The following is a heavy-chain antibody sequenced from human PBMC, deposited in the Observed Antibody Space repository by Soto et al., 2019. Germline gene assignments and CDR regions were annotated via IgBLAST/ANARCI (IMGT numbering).Heavy chain of an antibody. V-gene: IGHV1-46*03. J-gene: IGHJ6*03. D-gene: IGHD6-13*01. CDR3: ARGVYSSSWYTTNYYYSYMDV. Sequence: ASVKVSCKASGYTFTSYYMHWVRQAPGQGLEWMGVINPSGGSTSYAQKFQGRVTMTRDTSTSTVYMELSSLRSEDTAVYYCARGVYSSSWYTTNYYYSYMDVWGKGPTVTVPS. CDR1: GYTFTSYY. CDR2: INPSGGST.